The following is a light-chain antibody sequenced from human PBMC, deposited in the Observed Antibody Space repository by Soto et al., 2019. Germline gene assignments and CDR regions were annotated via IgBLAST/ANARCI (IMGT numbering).Light chain of an antibody. J-gene: IGLJ7*01. CDR2: DNN. Sequence: QSVLTQPPSVSAAPGQKVIISCSGTSSSIGNNYVSWYQQFPGTAPKLLIYDNNKRHSGIPDRFSGSKSGTSATLGITGLQTGDEADYYCTSWDSSLSVVMFGGGTQLTVL. CDR3: TSWDSSLSVVM. CDR1: SSSIGNNY. V-gene: IGLV1-51*01.